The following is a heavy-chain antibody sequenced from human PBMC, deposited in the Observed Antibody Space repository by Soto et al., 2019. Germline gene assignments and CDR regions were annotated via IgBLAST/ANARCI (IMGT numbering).Heavy chain of an antibody. CDR3: AIGGTPIDY. D-gene: IGHD3-16*01. CDR1: GYTFTHFG. J-gene: IGHJ4*02. CDR2: ISAYNGNT. Sequence: QVQLVQSGAEVKKPGASVKVSCKASGYTFTHFGISWVRQAPGQGLEWMGGISAYNGNTNYAPNFQRRVTMTTDTATRTAYLALRRLRAADTSVSYCAIGGTPIDYWGQGTLVTVSS. V-gene: IGHV1-18*01.